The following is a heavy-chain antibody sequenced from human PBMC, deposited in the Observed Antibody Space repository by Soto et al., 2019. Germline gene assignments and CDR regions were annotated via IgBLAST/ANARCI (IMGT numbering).Heavy chain of an antibody. D-gene: IGHD3-22*01. CDR2: INHSGST. J-gene: IGHJ4*02. CDR3: ARGRYYYDSSGYYY. V-gene: IGHV4-34*01. CDR1: GGSFSGYY. Sequence: QVQVQQWGAGLLKPSETLSLTCAVYGGSFSGYYWSWIRQPPGKGLEWIGEINHSGSTNYNPSLKSRVTISVDTSKNQFSLKLSSVTAADTAVYYCARGRYYYDSSGYYYWGQGTLVTVSS.